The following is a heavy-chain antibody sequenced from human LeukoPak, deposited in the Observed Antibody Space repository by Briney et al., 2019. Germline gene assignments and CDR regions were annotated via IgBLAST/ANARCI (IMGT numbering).Heavy chain of an antibody. J-gene: IGHJ4*02. CDR3: ARGRKVTMVRGAARYFDY. D-gene: IGHD3-10*01. Sequence: PSETLSLTCAVYGGSFSGYYWSWIRQPPGKGLEWIGEINHSGSTNYNPSLKSRVTISVDTSKSQFSLKLSSVTAADTAVYYCARGRKVTMVRGAARYFDYWGQGTLVTVSS. V-gene: IGHV4-34*01. CDR2: INHSGST. CDR1: GGSFSGYY.